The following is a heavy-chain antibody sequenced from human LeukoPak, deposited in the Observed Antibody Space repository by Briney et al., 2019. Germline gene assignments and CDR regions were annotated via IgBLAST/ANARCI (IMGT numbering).Heavy chain of an antibody. V-gene: IGHV3-30-3*01. CDR3: ARERRRAAAGTQRGYYYGMDV. J-gene: IGHJ6*02. D-gene: IGHD6-13*01. CDR2: ISYDGSNK. Sequence: GGSLRLSCAASGFTFSSYAMHWVRQAPGKGLEWVAVISYDGSNKYYADSVKGRFTISRDNSKNTLYLQMNSLRAEDTAVYYCARERRRAAAGTQRGYYYGMDVWGQGTTVTVSS. CDR1: GFTFSSYA.